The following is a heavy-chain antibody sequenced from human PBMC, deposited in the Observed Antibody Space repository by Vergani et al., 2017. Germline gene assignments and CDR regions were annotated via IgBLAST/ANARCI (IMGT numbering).Heavy chain of an antibody. J-gene: IGHJ2*01. V-gene: IGHV3-23*04. Sequence: VQLVESGGGVVQPGGSLRLSCEASGFSFPGYAMSWVRQAPGKGLEWVSSVSGSSATPYYADSVKGRFIISRDNSQNTLFLQIFRLRVDDTAQYYCAKDRYKLRTSAYWYFDLWGRGTLVTVSP. CDR2: VSGSSATP. CDR3: AKDRYKLRTSAYWYFDL. CDR1: GFSFPGYA. D-gene: IGHD5-18*01.